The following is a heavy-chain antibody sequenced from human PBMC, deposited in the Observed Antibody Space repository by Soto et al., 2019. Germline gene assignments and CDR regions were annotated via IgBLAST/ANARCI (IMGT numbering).Heavy chain of an antibody. V-gene: IGHV3-23*01. CDR3: AKGRMTSYYDGIDY. CDR1: LFSFSSHG. CDR2: ISDSGSST. D-gene: IGHD2-2*01. J-gene: IGHJ4*02. Sequence: CLSLSGPSALFSFSSHGMCWVRPGTGKGLLWHPAISDSGSSTYYAASGSGRFTISRDNSKNTLHLEMTSIRDEDTAVYYSAKGRMTSYYDGIDYWGQGTQVGVS.